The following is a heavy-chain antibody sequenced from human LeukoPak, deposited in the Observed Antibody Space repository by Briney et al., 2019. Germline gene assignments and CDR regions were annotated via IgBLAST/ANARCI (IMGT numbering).Heavy chain of an antibody. CDR2: IYYSGST. CDR1: GGSISSYY. J-gene: IGHJ4*02. Sequence: SETLSLTCTVSGGSISSYYWSWIRQPPGKGLEWIGYIYYSGSTNHNPSLKSRVTISVDTSKNQFSLKLSSVTAADTALYYCARRRYSYGYGLDYWGQGTLVTVSS. V-gene: IGHV4-59*01. D-gene: IGHD5-18*01. CDR3: ARRRYSYGYGLDY.